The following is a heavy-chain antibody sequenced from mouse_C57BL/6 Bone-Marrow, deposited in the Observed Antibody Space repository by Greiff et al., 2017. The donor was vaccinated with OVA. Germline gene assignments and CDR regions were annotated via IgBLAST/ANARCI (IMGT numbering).Heavy chain of an antibody. CDR2: IYPGNSDT. Sequence: VQLQQSGTVLARPGASVKMSCKTSGYTFTSYWMHWVKQRPGQGLEWIGAIYPGNSDTSYNQKFKGKAKLTAVTSASTAYMELSSLTNEDSAVYYCARTYYDYAWFAYWGQGTLVTVSA. D-gene: IGHD2-4*01. CDR3: ARTYYDYAWFAY. V-gene: IGHV1-5*01. CDR1: GYTFTSYW. J-gene: IGHJ3*01.